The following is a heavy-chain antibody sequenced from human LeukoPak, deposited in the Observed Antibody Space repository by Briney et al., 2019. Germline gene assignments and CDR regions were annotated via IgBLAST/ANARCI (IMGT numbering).Heavy chain of an antibody. CDR3: GKRGPDWSSGKHFDY. J-gene: IGHJ4*02. V-gene: IGHV3-11*04. Sequence: GGSLRLSCAASGFIFSDYYMSWIRQAPGKWLEWVSYISSSAGSIYYADSVKGRFTISRDNAKNSLYLQMNSLRAEDTSGYYCGKRGPDWSSGKHFDYWGQGTLVTVSS. CDR2: ISSSAGSI. D-gene: IGHD2-15*01. CDR1: GFIFSDYY.